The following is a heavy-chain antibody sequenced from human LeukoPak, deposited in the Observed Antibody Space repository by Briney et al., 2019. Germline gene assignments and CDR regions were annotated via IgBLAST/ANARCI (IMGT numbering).Heavy chain of an antibody. CDR2: IYYSGST. V-gene: IGHV4-31*11. D-gene: IGHD3-9*01. CDR3: ARGDGYDILTGYYMVPLFDY. J-gene: IGHJ4*02. Sequence: SETLSLTCAVYGGSFSGYYWSWIRQHPGKGLEWIGYIYYSGSTYYNPSLKSRVTISVDTSKNQFSLKLSSVTAADTAVYYCARGDGYDILTGYYMVPLFDYWGQGTLVTVSS. CDR1: GGSFSGYY.